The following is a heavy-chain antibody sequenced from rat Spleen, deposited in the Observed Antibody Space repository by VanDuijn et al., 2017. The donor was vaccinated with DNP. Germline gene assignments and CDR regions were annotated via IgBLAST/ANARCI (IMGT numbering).Heavy chain of an antibody. V-gene: IGHV2-41*01. D-gene: IGHD1-3*01. CDR2: IGNTGGT. J-gene: IGHJ4*01. CDR3: ASTLVNYGTYGYYAMDA. CDR1: GFSLTSYA. Sequence: QVRLRESGPGLVQPSHTLSLTCTVSGFSLTSYAVSWVRQPPGKGLEWMGLIGNTGGTRYNSVFRSRLSISKDTSKSQVFLQMNSLQPEDTATYYCASTLVNYGTYGYYAMDAWGQGTSVTVSS.